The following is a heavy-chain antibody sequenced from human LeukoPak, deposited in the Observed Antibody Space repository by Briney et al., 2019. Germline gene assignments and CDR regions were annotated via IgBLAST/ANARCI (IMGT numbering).Heavy chain of an antibody. CDR2: FYYSGST. Sequence: SETLSLTCTASGGSISRSSYYWGWIRQPPGKGLEWIGSFYYSGSTYYNPSLKSRVTISVDTSKNQFSLKLSSVTAADTAVYYCARISYTSGNDFDYWGQGTLVTVSS. J-gene: IGHJ4*02. D-gene: IGHD6-19*01. V-gene: IGHV4-39*01. CDR3: ARISYTSGNDFDY. CDR1: GGSISRSSYY.